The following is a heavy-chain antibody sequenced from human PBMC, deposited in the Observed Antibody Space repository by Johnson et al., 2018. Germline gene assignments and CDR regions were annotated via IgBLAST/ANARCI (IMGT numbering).Heavy chain of an antibody. CDR1: GGSFSGYY. D-gene: IGHD6-19*01. Sequence: QVQLQQWGAGLLKPSETLSLTCGVYGGSFSGYYWSWIRQPPGKGPEWIGELNHSGSTTYNPSLKSRVTISSEMSKNQFSLKLNSVTAADTAVYYWARDGSGWTHNAFDIWGQGTMVTVSS. V-gene: IGHV4-34*01. J-gene: IGHJ3*02. CDR3: ARDGSGWTHNAFDI. CDR2: LNHSGST.